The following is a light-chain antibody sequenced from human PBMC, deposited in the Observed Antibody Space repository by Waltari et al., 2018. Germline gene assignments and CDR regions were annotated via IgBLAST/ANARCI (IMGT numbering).Light chain of an antibody. CDR2: GAS. Sequence: CSASQAVMTHYLAWYQQKPGQPPALLIYGASSRDTGSPDKFSGSESETDFSLTISSLEPEDFAVYYCQQYDISPLTF. CDR3: QQYDISPLT. CDR1: QAVMTHY. V-gene: IGKV3-20*01. J-gene: IGKJ2*01.